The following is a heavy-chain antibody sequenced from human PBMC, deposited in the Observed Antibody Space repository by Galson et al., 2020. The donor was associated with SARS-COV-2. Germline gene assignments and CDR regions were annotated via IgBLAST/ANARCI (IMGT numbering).Heavy chain of an antibody. Sequence: AGSLRLSCAASGFTFNNYAIHWVRQAPGQGLEWLALISYEGSIKTYADTAKGRSAISRDTSKNAVYLQVSTLRPEATAIYYCAKVSPQVQLVSDWYCDLWGRGTLVTVSS. V-gene: IGHV3-30*18. J-gene: IGHJ2*01. D-gene: IGHD3-10*01. CDR2: ISYEGSIK. CDR3: AKVSPQVQLVSDWYCDL. CDR1: GFTFNNYA.